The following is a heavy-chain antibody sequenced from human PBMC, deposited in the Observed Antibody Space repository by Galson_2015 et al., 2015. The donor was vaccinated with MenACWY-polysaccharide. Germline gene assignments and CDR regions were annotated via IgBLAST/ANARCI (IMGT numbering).Heavy chain of an antibody. J-gene: IGHJ4*02. D-gene: IGHD2-21*02. CDR3: ATIGDVVVTAIHY. V-gene: IGHV3-11*01. CDR2: ISSSGSTI. Sequence: SLRLSCAASGFTFSDYYMSWIRQAPGKGLEWVSYISSSGSTIYYADSVKGRFTISRDNAKNSLYLQMSSLRAEDTAVYYCATIGDVVVTAIHYWGQGTLVTVSS. CDR1: GFTFSDYY.